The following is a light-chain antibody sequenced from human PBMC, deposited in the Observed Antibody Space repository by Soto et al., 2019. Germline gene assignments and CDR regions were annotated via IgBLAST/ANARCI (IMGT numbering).Light chain of an antibody. Sequence: DKVMTQSPATLSVSPGERATLSCRASQSVSNNLAWYQQKPGQTPRLLIYGASTRATGIPARFSGSGSGTDFTLIISSLQSEDSAVYYCQQYNSWLWTFGQGTKVDIK. CDR2: GAS. J-gene: IGKJ1*01. CDR3: QQYNSWLWT. V-gene: IGKV3-15*01. CDR1: QSVSNN.